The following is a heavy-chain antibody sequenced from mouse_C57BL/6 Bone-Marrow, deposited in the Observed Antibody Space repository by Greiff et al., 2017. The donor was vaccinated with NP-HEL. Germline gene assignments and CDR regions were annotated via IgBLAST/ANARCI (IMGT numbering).Heavy chain of an antibody. CDR1: GCTFTSYW. Sequence: QVQLKQPGAELVKPGASVKMSCKASGCTFTSYWITWVKQRPGQGLEWIGDIYPGSGSTNYNEKFKSKATLTVDTSSSTAYMQLSSLTSEDSAVYYCARKVTTVPRLFDYWGQGTTLPGSS. J-gene: IGHJ2*01. D-gene: IGHD1-1*01. V-gene: IGHV1-55*01. CDR3: ARKVTTVPRLFDY. CDR2: IYPGSGST.